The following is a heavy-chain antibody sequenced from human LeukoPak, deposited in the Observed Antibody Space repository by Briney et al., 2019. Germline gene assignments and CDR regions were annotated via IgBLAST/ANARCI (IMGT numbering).Heavy chain of an antibody. Sequence: ASVKVSCKASGYTFTSYYMHWVRQAPGQGLEWMGIINPSGGSTSYAQKFQGRVTMTRDTSTSTVYMELSSLRSEDTAVYYCAREMMVVPAALGTFDYWGQGTLVTVSS. V-gene: IGHV1-46*01. CDR3: AREMMVVPAALGTFDY. CDR2: INPSGGST. D-gene: IGHD2-2*01. J-gene: IGHJ4*02. CDR1: GYTFTSYY.